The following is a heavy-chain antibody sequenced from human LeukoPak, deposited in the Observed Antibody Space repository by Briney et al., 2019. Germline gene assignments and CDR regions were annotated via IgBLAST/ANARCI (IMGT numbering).Heavy chain of an antibody. J-gene: IGHJ4*02. Sequence: GGSLRLSCAASGFPISSYVMHWVRQAPGKGLEWVSLTSYDGSNKYYADSVKGRFTISRDNSKNTLDLQMNSLRTEDTAMYYCARGDDSSGYFYSYFDYWGQGTLVTVSS. D-gene: IGHD3-22*01. CDR3: ARGDDSSGYFYSYFDY. CDR1: GFPISSYV. CDR2: TSYDGSNK. V-gene: IGHV3-30-3*01.